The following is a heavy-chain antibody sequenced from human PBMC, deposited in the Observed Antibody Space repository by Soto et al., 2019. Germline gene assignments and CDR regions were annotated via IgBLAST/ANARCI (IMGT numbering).Heavy chain of an antibody. CDR1: GGSISSYY. J-gene: IGHJ4*02. D-gene: IGHD1-7*01. CDR3: GRGEVDRYNWNYGIDY. CDR2: IYYSGNT. Sequence: SETLSLTCTVSGGSISSYYWSWIRQPPGKGLGWIGYIYYSGNTNYNPSLKSRVTISVDTSKNQFSPKLSSVTAADTAVYYCGRGEVDRYNWNYGIDYWGQGTLVTVSS. V-gene: IGHV4-59*01.